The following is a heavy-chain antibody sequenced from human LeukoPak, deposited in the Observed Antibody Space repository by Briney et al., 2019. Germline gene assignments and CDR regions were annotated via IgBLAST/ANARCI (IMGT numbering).Heavy chain of an antibody. CDR2: IRSKAYGGTT. V-gene: IGHV3-49*04. Sequence: GWFLRLSCAAAGFTFSSYTMKWVRQAGGKGLEWVGFIRSKAYGGTTEYAAAVKGRFSISRDDSKSIAYLHMNSLKTEHTAVYYCSRVGREGYGSGRYYPLPGYWGQGTLVTVSS. CDR1: GFTFSSYT. CDR3: SRVGREGYGSGRYYPLPGY. D-gene: IGHD3-10*01. J-gene: IGHJ4*02.